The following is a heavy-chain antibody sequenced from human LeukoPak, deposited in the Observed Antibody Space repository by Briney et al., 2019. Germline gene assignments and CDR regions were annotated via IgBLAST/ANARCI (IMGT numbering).Heavy chain of an antibody. CDR2: IYYSGST. CDR1: GGSISSGGYY. D-gene: IGHD2-8*01. J-gene: IGHJ6*03. CDR3: ARGVGYCTNGVCYTDYYYYYYMDV. V-gene: IGHV4-31*03. Sequence: PSQTLSLTCTVSGGSISSGGYYWSWIRQHPGKGLEWIGCIYYSGSTYYNPSLKSRVTISVDTSKNQFSLKLSSVTAADTAVYYCARGVGYCTNGVCYTDYYYYYYMDVWGKGTTVTVSS.